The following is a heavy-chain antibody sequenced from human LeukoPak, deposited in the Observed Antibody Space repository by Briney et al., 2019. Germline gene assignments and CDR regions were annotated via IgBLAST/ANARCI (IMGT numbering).Heavy chain of an antibody. CDR1: GFIFSSYG. CDR2: IWDDGSNK. V-gene: IGHV3-33*06. J-gene: IGHJ4*02. CDR3: AKDTHYGDFHYFDY. Sequence: PGRSLRLSCAASGFIFSSYGMRWVRQAPGKGLEWVAVIWDDGSNKYYVDSVKGRFTISRDNSKNTLYLQMNSLRAEDTAAYYCAKDTHYGDFHYFDYWGQGTLVTVSS. D-gene: IGHD4-17*01.